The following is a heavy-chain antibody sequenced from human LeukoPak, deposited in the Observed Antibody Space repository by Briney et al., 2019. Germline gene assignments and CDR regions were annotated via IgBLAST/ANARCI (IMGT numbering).Heavy chain of an antibody. V-gene: IGHV3-53*01. D-gene: IGHD1-14*01. CDR2: LYSDGNT. CDR3: ARGVEPLAANTLAY. Sequence: GGSLRLSCAASGFTVITNDMTWVGQAPGKGLEWVSFLYSDGNTKYADSVQGRFTTSRGNSKNTLYLEMNSLSPDDTAVYYCARGVEPLAANTLAYWGQGTLVTVSS. CDR1: GFTVITND. J-gene: IGHJ4*02.